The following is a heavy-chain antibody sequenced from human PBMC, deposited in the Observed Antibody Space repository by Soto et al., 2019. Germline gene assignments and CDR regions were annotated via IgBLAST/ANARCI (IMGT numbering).Heavy chain of an antibody. CDR1: GFTFDDYA. J-gene: IGHJ3*02. D-gene: IGHD2-15*01. CDR3: AKGYCSGGSCRNAFDI. CDR2: ISWNSGSI. Sequence: EVQLVESGGGLVQPGRSLRLSCAASGFTFDDYAMHWVRQAPGKGLEWVSGISWNSGSIGYADSVKGRFTIYRDNAKNSLYVQMISLRAEDTALYYCAKGYCSGGSCRNAFDIWGQGTMVTVSS. V-gene: IGHV3-9*01.